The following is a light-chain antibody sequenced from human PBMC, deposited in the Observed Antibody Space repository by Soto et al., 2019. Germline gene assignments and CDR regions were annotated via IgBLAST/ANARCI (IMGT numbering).Light chain of an antibody. CDR1: SSDVGGYNY. J-gene: IGLJ1*01. CDR2: DVS. V-gene: IGLV2-14*01. CDR3: SSYTSSSTPYV. Sequence: QSALTQPASASGSPGQSITISCTGTSSDVGGYNYVSWYQQHPGKAPKLMIYDVSNRPSGVSNRFSGSKSGNTASLTISGLQAEDEADYYCSSYTSSSTPYVFGTVTKVTVL.